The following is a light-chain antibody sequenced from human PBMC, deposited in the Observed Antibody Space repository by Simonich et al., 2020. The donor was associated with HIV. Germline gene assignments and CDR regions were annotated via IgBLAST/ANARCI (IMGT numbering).Light chain of an antibody. V-gene: IGLV6-57*03. CDR3: QSYDSSNHVV. J-gene: IGLJ7*01. CDR1: SGSIASTY. Sequence: NFMLTQPHSVSESPGKTVTISCTRSSGSIASTYVQWYQQRPGSAPTTVSDEDNQRPSGVPDRFSGSIDSSSNSASLTISGLKTEDEADYYCQSYDSSNHVVFGGGTQLTVL. CDR2: EDN.